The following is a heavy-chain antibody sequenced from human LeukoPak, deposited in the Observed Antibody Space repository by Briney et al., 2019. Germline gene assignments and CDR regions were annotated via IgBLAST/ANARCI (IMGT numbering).Heavy chain of an antibody. CDR2: ISSNGGST. CDR1: GFTFSSYA. Sequence: GGSLRLSCAASGFTFSSYAMSWVRQAPGKGLEYVSAISSNGGSTYYANSVKGRFTISRDNSKNTLYLQMGSLRAEDMAVYYCARGDSSGLDYWGQGTLVTVSS. J-gene: IGHJ4*02. D-gene: IGHD6-19*01. V-gene: IGHV3-64*01. CDR3: ARGDSSGLDY.